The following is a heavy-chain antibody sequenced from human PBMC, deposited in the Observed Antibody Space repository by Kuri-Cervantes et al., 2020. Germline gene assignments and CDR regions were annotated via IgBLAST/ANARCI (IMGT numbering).Heavy chain of an antibody. V-gene: IGHV1-8*01. D-gene: IGHD4-17*01. CDR2: MHPHTGKT. Sequence: ASVKVSCKASGYSFTSYEINWVRQAPGQGLEWMGWMHPHTGKTRNAQKFQDRLTMTSNTSASTAYMELSSLTPEDTAVYYCARVEHDYGDYLYAFDIWGQGTMVTVSS. CDR3: ARVEHDYGDYLYAFDI. CDR1: GYSFTSYE. J-gene: IGHJ3*02.